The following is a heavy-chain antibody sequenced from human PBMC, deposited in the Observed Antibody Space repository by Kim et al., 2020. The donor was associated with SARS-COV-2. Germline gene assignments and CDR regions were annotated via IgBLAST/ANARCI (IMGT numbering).Heavy chain of an antibody. CDR2: IKPDGSDT. J-gene: IGHJ5*02. CDR3: TRGGNDYWSGYYNWFYP. V-gene: IGHV3-7*01. CDR1: GFSFSNYW. D-gene: IGHD3-3*01. Sequence: GGSLRLSCTASGFSFSNYWMNWVRQAPGEGLEWVANIKPDGSDTNYVDSVKGRFTISRDNAKNSVFLQMNSLTAADTAVYYCTRGGNDYWSGYYNWFYPWGQGTRVTVSS.